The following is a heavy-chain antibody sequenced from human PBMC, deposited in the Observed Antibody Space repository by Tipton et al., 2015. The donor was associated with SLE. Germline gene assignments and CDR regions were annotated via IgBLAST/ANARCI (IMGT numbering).Heavy chain of an antibody. CDR2: IFYSGST. Sequence: TLSLTCTVSVGSISSHYWSWIRQPPGKGLEWIGNIFYSGSTYYNPSLKSRVTISVDTSKNQFSLKLSSVTAADTAVYYCARDLEQLIGMDVWGQGTTVTVSS. J-gene: IGHJ6*02. CDR3: ARDLEQLIGMDV. V-gene: IGHV4-59*11. CDR1: VGSISSHY. D-gene: IGHD6-6*01.